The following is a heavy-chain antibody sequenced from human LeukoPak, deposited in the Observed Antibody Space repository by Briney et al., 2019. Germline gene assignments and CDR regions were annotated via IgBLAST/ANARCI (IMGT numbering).Heavy chain of an antibody. CDR1: GYSYTNYW. Sequence: GESLKISCKGSGYSYTNYWISWVRQMPGKGLEWMGRIDPSDSYINHSPSFQGHVSISADKSVSTAYLQWSSLKASDSAMYYCARHGDYGDLRLDYWGQGTLVTVSS. J-gene: IGHJ4*02. V-gene: IGHV5-10-1*01. CDR2: IDPSDSYI. D-gene: IGHD4-17*01. CDR3: ARHGDYGDLRLDY.